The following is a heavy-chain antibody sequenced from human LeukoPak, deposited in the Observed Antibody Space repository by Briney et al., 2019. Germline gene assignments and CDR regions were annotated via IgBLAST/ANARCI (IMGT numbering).Heavy chain of an antibody. CDR3: ARDLGYDFYYYYGMDV. CDR2: ISYDGSNK. D-gene: IGHD5-12*01. V-gene: IGHV3-30-3*01. J-gene: IGHJ6*02. CDR1: GFTFSSYA. Sequence: PGASLRLSCAASGFTFSSYAMHWVRQAPGKGLEWVAVISYDGSNKYYADSVKGRFTISRDNSKNTLYLQMNSLRAEDTAVYYCARDLGYDFYYYYGMDVWGQGTTVTVSS.